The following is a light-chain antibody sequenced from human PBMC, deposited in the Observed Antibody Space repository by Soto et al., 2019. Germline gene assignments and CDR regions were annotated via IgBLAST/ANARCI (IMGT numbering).Light chain of an antibody. V-gene: IGLV2-14*01. Sequence: QSALTQPASVSGSPGQSITISCTGTSSDVGGYNYVSWYQQHPGKAPKVMIYEVTNRPSGVSHRFSGSKSGNTASLTISGLQAEDEADYYCSSYTGSSTLYVFGTGTKLTVL. CDR1: SSDVGGYNY. CDR2: EVT. J-gene: IGLJ1*01. CDR3: SSYTGSSTLYV.